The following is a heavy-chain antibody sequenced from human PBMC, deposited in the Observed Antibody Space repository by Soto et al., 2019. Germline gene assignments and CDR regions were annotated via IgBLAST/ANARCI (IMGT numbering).Heavy chain of an antibody. V-gene: IGHV4-61*01. CDR3: ARVLPGIAAAYDAFDV. D-gene: IGHD6-13*01. CDR1: GDSVISATYY. Sequence: SETLSLTCTVSGDSVISATYYWSWIRQPPGKGLEWIGYIYYDGGTNYNSSLKSRVTISTDTSRSQPSLQLTSATPADTAVYYCARVLPGIAAAYDAFDVWGQGTMVTVS. CDR2: IYYDGGT. J-gene: IGHJ3*01.